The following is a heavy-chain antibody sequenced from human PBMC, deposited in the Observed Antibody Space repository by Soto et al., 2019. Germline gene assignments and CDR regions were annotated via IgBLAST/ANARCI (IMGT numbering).Heavy chain of an antibody. CDR2: ILDDGSDQ. V-gene: IGHV3-33*05. D-gene: IGHD2-8*01. CDR1: GFTFSKYG. Sequence: QVQLVESGGGVVQPGRSLRLSCAASGFTFSKYGMHWVRQAPGKGLEWVAVILDDGSDQKYGDSVRGRFTISRDNSKNTLYLQINSLIVEDTAVYYCARDDDRPDNGLDMWGQGTMVTVSS. CDR3: ARDDDRPDNGLDM. J-gene: IGHJ3*02.